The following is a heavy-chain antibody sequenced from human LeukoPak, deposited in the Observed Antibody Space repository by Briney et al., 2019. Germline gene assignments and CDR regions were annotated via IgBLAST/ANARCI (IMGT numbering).Heavy chain of an antibody. CDR2: ISAYNGNT. CDR1: GYTFTSYG. Sequence: ASVKVSCKASGYTFTSYGISWVRQAPGQGLEWVGWISAYNGNTNYAQKLQGRVTMTTDTSTSTAYMELRSLRSDDTAVYYCARARSIAVAGPFDYWGQGTLVTVSS. V-gene: IGHV1-18*01. D-gene: IGHD6-19*01. CDR3: ARARSIAVAGPFDY. J-gene: IGHJ4*02.